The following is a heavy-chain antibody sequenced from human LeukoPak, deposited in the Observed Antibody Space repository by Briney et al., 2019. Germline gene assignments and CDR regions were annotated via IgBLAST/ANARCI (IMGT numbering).Heavy chain of an antibody. V-gene: IGHV4-34*01. CDR2: INHRGST. CDR3: ASGIAAAGPFDY. Sequence: SETLSLTCAVYGGSFSGYYWSWIRQPPGKGLEWIGEINHRGSTNYNPSLKSRVTISVDTSKNQFSLKLSSVTAADTAVYYCASGIAAAGPFDYWGQGTLITVSS. J-gene: IGHJ4*02. CDR1: GGSFSGYY. D-gene: IGHD6-13*01.